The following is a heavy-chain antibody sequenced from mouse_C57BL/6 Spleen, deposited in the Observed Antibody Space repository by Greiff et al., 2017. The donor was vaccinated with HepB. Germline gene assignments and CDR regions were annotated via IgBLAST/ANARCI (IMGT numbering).Heavy chain of an antibody. CDR2: IHPNSGST. V-gene: IGHV1-64*01. CDR3: ARPSGGSYPFAY. CDR1: GYTFTSYW. J-gene: IGHJ3*01. D-gene: IGHD1-1*02. Sequence: QVQLQQSGAELVKPGASVKLSCKASGYTFTSYWMHWVKQRPGQGLEWIGMIHPNSGSTNYNEKFKSKATLTVDKSSSTAYMQLSSLTSEDSAVYYCARPSGGSYPFAYWGQGTLVTVSA.